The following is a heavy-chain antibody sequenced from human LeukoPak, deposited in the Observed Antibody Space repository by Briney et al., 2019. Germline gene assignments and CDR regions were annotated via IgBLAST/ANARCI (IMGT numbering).Heavy chain of an antibody. CDR1: GFTSSSYG. Sequence: PGGSLRLSCAASGFTSSSYGMHWVRQAPGKGLEWVAVIWYDGSNKYYADSVKGRFTISRDNSKNTLYLQMNSLRAEDTAVYYCAKEMATSPSFDYWGQGTLVTVSS. D-gene: IGHD5-24*01. CDR3: AKEMATSPSFDY. V-gene: IGHV3-33*06. J-gene: IGHJ4*02. CDR2: IWYDGSNK.